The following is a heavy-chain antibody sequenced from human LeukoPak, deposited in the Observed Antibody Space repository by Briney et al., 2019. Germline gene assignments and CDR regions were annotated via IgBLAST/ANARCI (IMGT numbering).Heavy chain of an antibody. CDR3: AKDYNYVPDY. CDR2: ISAVNGDI. J-gene: IGHJ4*02. D-gene: IGHD5-24*01. CDR1: GGTFSSYA. Sequence: ASVKVSCKASGGTFSSYAISWVRQAPGRGLEWMGWISAVNGDIHPAQKFQDRVTLTTDTSTSTAYMELRSLRSDDTAVYYCAKDYNYVPDYWGQGTLITVSS. V-gene: IGHV1-18*01.